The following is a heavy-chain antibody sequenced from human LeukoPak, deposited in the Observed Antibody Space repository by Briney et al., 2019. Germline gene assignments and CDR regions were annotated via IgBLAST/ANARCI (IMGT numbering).Heavy chain of an antibody. J-gene: IGHJ4*02. V-gene: IGHV3-23*01. CDR2: ISGSGGST. D-gene: IGHD3-10*01. CDR1: GFTFSSYA. Sequence: PGGSLRLSCAASGFTFSSYAMSWVRQAPGKGLEWVSAISGSGGSTYYADSVKGRFTISRDNSKNTLYLQMNSLRAEDTAVYYCAKDLPSVTMVQGVHASYLDYWGQGTLVTVSS. CDR3: AKDLPSVTMVQGVHASYLDY.